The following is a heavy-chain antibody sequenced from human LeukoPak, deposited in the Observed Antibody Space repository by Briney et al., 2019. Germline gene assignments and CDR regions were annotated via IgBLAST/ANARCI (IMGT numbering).Heavy chain of an antibody. CDR2: ISGSGGST. CDR1: GFTFNRYA. Sequence: GGSLRLSCAASGFTFNRYAMNWVRQAPGKGVAWVSVISGSGGSTYYADSVKGRFTISRDNSKNTLYVQMNSLRAEDTAVYYCAKAVGSRWYYCDYWGQGTLVTVSS. CDR3: AKAVGSRWYYCDY. D-gene: IGHD6-13*01. J-gene: IGHJ4*02. V-gene: IGHV3-23*01.